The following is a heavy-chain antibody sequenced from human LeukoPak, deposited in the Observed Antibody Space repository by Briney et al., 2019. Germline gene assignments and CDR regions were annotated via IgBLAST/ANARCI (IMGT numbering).Heavy chain of an antibody. Sequence: AMSLRLSCAASGFTFSSYGMHWVRQAPGKGLEWVAVISYDGSNKYYADSVKGRFTISRDNSKNTLYLQMNSLRAEDTAVYYCAKGGYSSYYYYGMDVWGQGTTVTVSS. CDR1: GFTFSSYG. CDR3: AKGGYSSYYYYGMDV. V-gene: IGHV3-30*18. CDR2: ISYDGSNK. D-gene: IGHD5-18*01. J-gene: IGHJ6*02.